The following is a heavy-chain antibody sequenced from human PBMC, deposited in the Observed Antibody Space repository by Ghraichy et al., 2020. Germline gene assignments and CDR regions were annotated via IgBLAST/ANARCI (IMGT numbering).Heavy chain of an antibody. J-gene: IGHJ3*02. D-gene: IGHD3-22*01. CDR2: IYHSGST. V-gene: IGHV4-30-2*01. CDR1: GGSISSGGYS. CDR3: DRGGYYDRSGSPQAFDI. Sequence: SETLSLTCAVSGGSISSGGYSWSWIRQPPGKGLEWIGYIYHSGSTYYNPSLKSRVTISADRSKNQFSLKLSSVTAAHTAVYYCDRGGYYDRSGSPQAFDIWGQGTMVTVSS.